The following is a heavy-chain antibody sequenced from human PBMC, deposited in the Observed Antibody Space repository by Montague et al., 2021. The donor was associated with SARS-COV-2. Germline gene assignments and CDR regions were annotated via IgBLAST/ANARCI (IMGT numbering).Heavy chain of an antibody. V-gene: IGHV4-39*01. D-gene: IGHD1-7*01. Sequence: SETLSLTCNASGDSITNTRYFWGWIRQPPGKALEWIGSIYHNGKTYYNPSLERRALLSIDTSKNQFSLRLPSVIASDTAVYYCAVELNYFFDYWGQGFLVSVSS. J-gene: IGHJ4*02. CDR1: GDSITNTRYF. CDR3: AVELNYFFDY. CDR2: IYHNGKT.